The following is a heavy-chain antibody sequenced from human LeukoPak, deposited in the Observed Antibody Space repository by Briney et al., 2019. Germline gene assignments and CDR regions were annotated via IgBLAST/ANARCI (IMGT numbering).Heavy chain of an antibody. J-gene: IGHJ6*02. CDR3: ASHAAPRYGDASYGYYYYGMDV. Sequence: GESLKISCKGSGYSFTSYWIGWVRQMPGKGLEWMGIIYPGDSDTRYSPSFQGQVTISADKSISTAYLQWSSLKASDTAMYYCASHAAPRYGDASYGYYYYGMDVWGQGTTVTVSS. CDR1: GYSFTSYW. CDR2: IYPGDSDT. D-gene: IGHD4-17*01. V-gene: IGHV5-51*01.